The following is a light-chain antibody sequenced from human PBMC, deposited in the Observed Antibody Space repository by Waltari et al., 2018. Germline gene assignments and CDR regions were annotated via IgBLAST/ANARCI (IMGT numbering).Light chain of an antibody. Sequence: EIVMTQSPATLSLSPGERATLSCRASQSVSSSLAWYQQKPGQAPMLLIYGASSRATRIPDRFRCSGSGTEFTLTISSLEPEDVAVYYCQQNSNWFTFGPGTKLDIK. J-gene: IGKJ3*01. CDR1: QSVSSS. CDR3: QQNSNWFT. CDR2: GAS. V-gene: IGKV3D-15*01.